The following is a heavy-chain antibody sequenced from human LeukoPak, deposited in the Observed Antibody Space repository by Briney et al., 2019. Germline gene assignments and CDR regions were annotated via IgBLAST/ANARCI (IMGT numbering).Heavy chain of an antibody. CDR1: GYTFTDFG. J-gene: IGHJ5*02. D-gene: IGHD2-21*02. Sequence: ASVKVSCKASGYTFTDFGISWVRQAPGQGLEWMGWINTYKGNTNYAQKFQGRFTMTIDTSTNTAFMVLRSLRSDDTAVYYCARDQRVVVTAFYRPFDPWGQGTPVTVSS. CDR3: ARDQRVVVTAFYRPFDP. CDR2: INTYKGNT. V-gene: IGHV1-18*01.